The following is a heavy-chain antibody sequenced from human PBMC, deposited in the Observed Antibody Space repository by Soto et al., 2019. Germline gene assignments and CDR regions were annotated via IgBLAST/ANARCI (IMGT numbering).Heavy chain of an antibody. Sequence: EVQLFESWGGLVQPGGSLRLSCAASGFTFSSYAMSWVRQPPGQGLQWVSTIAGNDAGADFAESVRGRFTISRDNSKNTLYLQMDSLRGEDTAIYYCAKDSLSSSTWHLYHFDHWGQGTLVTVSS. CDR2: IAGNDAGA. D-gene: IGHD2-2*01. CDR1: GFTFSSYA. CDR3: AKDSLSSSTWHLYHFDH. J-gene: IGHJ4*02. V-gene: IGHV3-23*01.